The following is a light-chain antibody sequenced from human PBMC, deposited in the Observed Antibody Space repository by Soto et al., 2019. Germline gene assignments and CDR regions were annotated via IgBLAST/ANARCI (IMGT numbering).Light chain of an antibody. V-gene: IGKV3-15*01. CDR3: QQYNSWPLT. CDR2: DTS. J-gene: IGKJ4*01. CDR1: QGIGDT. Sequence: EVVMRQSPATLSVSPGEGAALSCRASQGIGDTLAWYQHKPGQTPRLLIYDTSTRATGVPTRFSGSRSGTEFTLTIGSLQSEDFAVYYCQQYNSWPLTFGGGTKVDIK.